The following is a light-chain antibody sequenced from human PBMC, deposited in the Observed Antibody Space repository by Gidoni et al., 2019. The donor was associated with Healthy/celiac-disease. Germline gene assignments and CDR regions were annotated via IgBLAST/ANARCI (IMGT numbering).Light chain of an antibody. Sequence: QSVLTQPPSVSGAPGQRVPISCTGSSSNIGAGYDVHWYQQFPGTAPQVLIHGNSNRPSGVPDRFSGSKSGTSASLAITGLQAEDEADYYCQSYDNSLSGWVFGGGTKLTVL. J-gene: IGLJ3*02. CDR1: SSNIGAGYD. V-gene: IGLV1-40*01. CDR3: QSYDNSLSGWV. CDR2: GNS.